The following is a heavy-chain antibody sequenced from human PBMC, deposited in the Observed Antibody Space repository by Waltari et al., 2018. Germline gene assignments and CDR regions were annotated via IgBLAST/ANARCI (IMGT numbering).Heavy chain of an antibody. CDR2: FIVFFGEA. CDR3: ARDSGPPTFGGVSPYYYMDV. V-gene: IGHV1-69*01. D-gene: IGHD2-8*02. Sequence: QVQLVQSGAEVKKPGSSVKVSCKASGGTLGNYAISWVRQAPGQGLEWMGGFIVFFGEADYAQKFPGRLTITADESTSTAYMGLSSLRSEDTAIYYCARDSGPPTFGGVSPYYYMDVWGKGTTVIVSS. J-gene: IGHJ6*03. CDR1: GGTLGNYA.